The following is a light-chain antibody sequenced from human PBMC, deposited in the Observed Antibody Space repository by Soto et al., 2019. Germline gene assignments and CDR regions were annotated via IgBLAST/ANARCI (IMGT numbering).Light chain of an antibody. Sequence: QFLLTQPPSASGTPGQRVTISCSGSSSSIGSNSVYWYQQLPGTAPKLLIYRSNQRPSGVPDRFSGSKSGTSASLAISGRRSEDQADDYVAAWDDSLSGQGVFGGGTQLTVL. CDR1: SSSIGSNS. CDR2: RSN. CDR3: AAWDDSLSGQGV. V-gene: IGLV1-47*01. J-gene: IGLJ2*01.